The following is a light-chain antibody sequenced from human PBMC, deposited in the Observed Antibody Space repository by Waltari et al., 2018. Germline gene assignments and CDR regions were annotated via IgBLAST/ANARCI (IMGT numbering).Light chain of an antibody. CDR1: SSNIGINT. CDR2: ANY. J-gene: IGLJ3*02. CDR3: ATWDDSLNGRV. Sequence: QSVLTQPPLASGTPGQRVTISCSGNSSNIGINTVTWYQQLPGTAPKLLIYANYHRPSVVPDRFSASKSDTSASLAISGLQSEDDADYFCATWDDSLNGRVFGGGTKLAVL. V-gene: IGLV1-44*01.